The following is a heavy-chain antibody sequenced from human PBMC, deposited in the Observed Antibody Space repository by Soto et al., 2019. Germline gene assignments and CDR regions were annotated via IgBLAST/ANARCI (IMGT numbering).Heavy chain of an antibody. CDR2: IYSDGRT. D-gene: IGHD2-2*01. V-gene: IGHV3-53*02. CDR1: GFSVSTNS. J-gene: IGHJ6*02. CDR3: AREGGDTCKGGNCYDYAMDV. Sequence: EVQLVETGGGLIQRGGSLRLSCAASGFSVSTNSMSWVRQAPGKGLEWVSIIYSDGRTYYADSVKGRFTISRDTSKNTLFLQIHSLRAEDTAVYYCAREGGDTCKGGNCYDYAMDVWGQGTTVTVSS.